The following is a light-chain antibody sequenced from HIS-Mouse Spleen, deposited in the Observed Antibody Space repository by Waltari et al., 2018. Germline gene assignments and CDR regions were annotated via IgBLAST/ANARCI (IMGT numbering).Light chain of an antibody. CDR2: WAS. Sequence: DIVMTQSPYSLAVSLGERATINCHASQSVLYSSNNKNYLAWYQQKPGPPPKLLIYWASTRESGVPDRFSGSGSGTDFTLTISSLQAEDVAVYYCQQYYSTPFTFGPGTKVDIK. V-gene: IGKV4-1*01. CDR3: QQYYSTPFT. CDR1: QSVLYSSNNKNY. J-gene: IGKJ3*01.